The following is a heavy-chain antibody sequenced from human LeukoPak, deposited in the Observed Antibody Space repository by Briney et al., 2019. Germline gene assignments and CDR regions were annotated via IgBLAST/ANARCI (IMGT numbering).Heavy chain of an antibody. CDR3: ASCVVRYSYDCAFDY. CDR2: IIPIFGTA. D-gene: IGHD5-18*01. CDR1: GGTFRSYA. Sequence: GASVKVSCKASGGTFRSYAISWVRQAPGQGPEWMGRIIPIFGTANYAQKFQGRVTVTTDESTSTAYMELSSLRSEDTAVYYCASCVVRYSYDCAFDYWGQGTLVTVSS. V-gene: IGHV1-69*05. J-gene: IGHJ4*02.